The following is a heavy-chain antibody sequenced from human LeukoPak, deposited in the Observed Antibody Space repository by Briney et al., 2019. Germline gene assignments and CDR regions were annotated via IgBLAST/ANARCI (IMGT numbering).Heavy chain of an antibody. Sequence: SETLSLTCAVYGGSFSGYYWSWIRQPPGKGLEWIGEINHSGSTNYNPSLKSRVTISVDTSKNQFSLKLGSVTAADTAVYYCARRAYYYDSSGYYWSYFDYWGQGTLVTVSS. CDR1: GGSFSGYY. CDR2: INHSGST. J-gene: IGHJ4*02. V-gene: IGHV4-34*01. D-gene: IGHD3-22*01. CDR3: ARRAYYYDSSGYYWSYFDY.